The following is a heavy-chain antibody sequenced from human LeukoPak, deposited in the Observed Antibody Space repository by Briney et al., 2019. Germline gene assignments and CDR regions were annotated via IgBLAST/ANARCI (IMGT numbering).Heavy chain of an antibody. CDR2: IYHSGST. CDR3: ARRSDYGGNDYFDY. J-gene: IGHJ4*02. Sequence: SETLSLTCSVSGYSISSAYYWGWIRQPPGKGLEWIGYIYHSGSTYYNPSLKSRVTISLDTSKNQFSLKVNSVTAADTAIYYCARRSDYGGNDYFDYWGQGTLVTVSS. CDR1: GYSISSAYY. V-gene: IGHV4-38-2*02. D-gene: IGHD4-23*01.